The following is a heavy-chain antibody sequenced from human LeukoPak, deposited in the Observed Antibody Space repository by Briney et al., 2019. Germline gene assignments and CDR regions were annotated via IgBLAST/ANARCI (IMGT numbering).Heavy chain of an antibody. D-gene: IGHD3-9*01. CDR1: GESFRGYY. J-gene: IGHJ4*02. CDR3: ARGDILTGYSY. Sequence: SETLSLTCAVYGESFRGYYWSWIRQPPGKGLEWIGEINHRGSTKYNPSLKSRVTISVDTSKNQFSLNLRSATAADTAVYYCARGDILTGYSYWGQGTLVTVSS. V-gene: IGHV4-34*01. CDR2: INHRGST.